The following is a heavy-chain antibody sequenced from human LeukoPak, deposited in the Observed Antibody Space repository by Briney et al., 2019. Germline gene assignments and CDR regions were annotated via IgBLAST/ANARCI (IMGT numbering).Heavy chain of an antibody. J-gene: IGHJ4*02. Sequence: SETLPLTCTVSGGSISSSSYYWGWIRQPPGKGLEWIGSIYYSGSTYYNPSLKSRVTISVDTSKNQFYLKLSSVTAADTAVYYCASDPSGYDSPYFDYWGQGTLVTVSS. CDR2: IYYSGST. CDR3: ASDPSGYDSPYFDY. D-gene: IGHD5-12*01. V-gene: IGHV4-39*01. CDR1: GGSISSSSYY.